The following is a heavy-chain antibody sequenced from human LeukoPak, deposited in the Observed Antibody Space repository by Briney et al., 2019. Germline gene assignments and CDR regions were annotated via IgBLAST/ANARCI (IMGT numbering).Heavy chain of an antibody. J-gene: IGHJ4*02. D-gene: IGHD6-19*01. V-gene: IGHV4-59*01. CDR2: IYYSGST. CDR3: ARDRDSSGWYALGY. CDR1: GGSISSYY. Sequence: SETLSLTCTVSGGSISSYYWSWIRQPPGKGLEWIGYIYYSGSTNYNPSLKSRVTISVDTSKNQFSLKLSSVTAADTAVYYCARDRDSSGWYALGYWGQGTLVTVSS.